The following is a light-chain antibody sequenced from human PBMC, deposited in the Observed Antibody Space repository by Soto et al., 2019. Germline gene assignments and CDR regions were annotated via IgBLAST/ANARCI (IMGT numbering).Light chain of an antibody. CDR3: QQDYNLPWK. CDR1: QFMSSNY. V-gene: IGKV3D-7*01. CDR2: GAS. Sequence: EIIMTQAPATLSLSPGDRATLSCRASQFMSSNYLSWYQHKPGQAPRLLIYGASTRATGIPDRFSGSGSETDLTLTISSLQPQDFAVYYCQQDYNLPWKFGNRTKV. J-gene: IGKJ1*01.